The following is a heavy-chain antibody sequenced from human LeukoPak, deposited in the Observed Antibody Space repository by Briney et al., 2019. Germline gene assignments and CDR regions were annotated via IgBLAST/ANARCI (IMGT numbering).Heavy chain of an antibody. V-gene: IGHV4-30-4*01. CDR1: GGSISSGDYY. D-gene: IGHD4-23*01. CDR2: IHDSGST. CDR3: LVAGGNEEY. J-gene: IGHJ4*02. Sequence: PSETLSLTCTVSGGSISSGDYYWSWIRQPPGKGLEWIGYIHDSGSTYYNPSLKSRLAMSVDTSKNQFSLNLSSVTAADTAVYYCLVAGGNEEYWGQGTLVTVSS.